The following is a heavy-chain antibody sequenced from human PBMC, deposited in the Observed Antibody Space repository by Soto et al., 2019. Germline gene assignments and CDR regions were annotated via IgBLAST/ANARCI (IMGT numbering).Heavy chain of an antibody. J-gene: IGHJ4*02. Sequence: GESLKISCKGSGYSFTSYWIGWVRQMPGKGLEWMGIIYPGDSDTRYSPSFQGQVTISADKSISTAYLQWSSLKASDTAMYYCATYDFWSGYPAYFDYWGQGTLVTVSS. V-gene: IGHV5-51*01. CDR2: IYPGDSDT. D-gene: IGHD3-3*01. CDR1: GYSFTSYW. CDR3: ATYDFWSGYPAYFDY.